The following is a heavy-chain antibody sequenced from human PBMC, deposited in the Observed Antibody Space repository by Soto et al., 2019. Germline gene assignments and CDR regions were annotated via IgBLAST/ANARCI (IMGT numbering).Heavy chain of an antibody. CDR2: INPSGGST. V-gene: IGHV1-46*01. D-gene: IGHD3-22*01. CDR3: AREGGYYDSSGYYRGEFDY. Sequence: GASVKVSCKASGYTFTSLYMHWVRQAPGQGLEWMGIINPSGGSTSYAQKFQGRVTMTRDTSTSTVYMELSSLRSEDTAVYYCAREGGYYDSSGYYRGEFDYWGQGTLVTVSS. CDR1: GYTFTSLY. J-gene: IGHJ4*02.